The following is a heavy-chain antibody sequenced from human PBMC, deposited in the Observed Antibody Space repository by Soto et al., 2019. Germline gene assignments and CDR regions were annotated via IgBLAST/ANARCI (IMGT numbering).Heavy chain of an antibody. CDR1: GGSFSGYY. CDR3: ARGVTDTDMADFED. D-gene: IGHD5-18*01. V-gene: IGHV4-34*01. CDR2: INHSGST. J-gene: IGHJ4*02. Sequence: SETLSLTCAVYGGSFSGYYWSWIRQPPGKGLEWIGEINHSGSTNYNPSLKSRVTISVDTSKNQFSLKLSSVTAADTAVYYCARGVTDTDMADFEDWGQGTLVTVSS.